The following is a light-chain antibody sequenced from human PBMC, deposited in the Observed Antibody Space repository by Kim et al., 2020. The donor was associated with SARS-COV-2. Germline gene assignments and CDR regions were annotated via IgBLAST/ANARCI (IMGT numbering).Light chain of an antibody. Sequence: EVVLTQSPGTMSLSPGERTTLSCRASQSLTSSQLAWYQQKPGQAPRLLIYGASNRATGIPDRFSGRGSGTEFTLTISGLEPEDFAVYYCQQHGQTFGQGTKVDIK. V-gene: IGKV3-20*01. CDR1: QSLTSSQ. CDR3: QQHGQT. J-gene: IGKJ1*01. CDR2: GAS.